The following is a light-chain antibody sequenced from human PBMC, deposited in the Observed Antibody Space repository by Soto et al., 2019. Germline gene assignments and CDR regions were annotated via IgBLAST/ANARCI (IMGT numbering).Light chain of an antibody. CDR2: EVS. CDR1: SSDVGGYNC. CDR3: ASYTSSSSYV. J-gene: IGLJ1*01. V-gene: IGLV2-14*01. Sequence: QSVLTQPASVSGSPVQSITISCTGTSSDVGGYNCVSWYQQHPGKAPKLMIYEVSNRPSGVSNRFSGSKSGNTASLTISGLQAEDEADYYCASYTSSSSYVFGTGTKV.